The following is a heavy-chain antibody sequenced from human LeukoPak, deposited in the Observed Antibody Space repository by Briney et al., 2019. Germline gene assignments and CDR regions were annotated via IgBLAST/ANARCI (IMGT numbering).Heavy chain of an antibody. CDR2: TRNKANSYTT. CDR1: GFTFSDHY. D-gene: IGHD2-2*01. Sequence: GSLRLSCAASGFTFSDHYMDWVRQAPGKGLEWVGRTRNKANSYTTEYAASVKGRFTISRDDSKNSLYLQMNSLKTEDTAVYYCARLAAARALWGQGTLVTVSS. V-gene: IGHV3-72*01. CDR3: ARLAAARAL. J-gene: IGHJ4*02.